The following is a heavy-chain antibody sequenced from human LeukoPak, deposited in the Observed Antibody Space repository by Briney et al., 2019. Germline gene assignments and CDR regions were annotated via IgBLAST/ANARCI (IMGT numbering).Heavy chain of an antibody. Sequence: SETLSLTCAVYGGSFSGYYWSWIRQPPGKGLEWIGEINHSGSTNYNPSLKSRVTISVDTSKNQFSLKLSSVTAADTAVYYCARGRVRGGVINYWGQGTLVTVSS. CDR2: INHSGST. D-gene: IGHD3-10*01. V-gene: IGHV4-34*01. CDR3: ARGRVRGGVINY. CDR1: GGSFSGYY. J-gene: IGHJ4*02.